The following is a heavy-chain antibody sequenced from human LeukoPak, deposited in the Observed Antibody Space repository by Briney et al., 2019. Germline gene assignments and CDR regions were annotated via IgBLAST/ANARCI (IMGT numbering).Heavy chain of an antibody. CDR2: VSGTSTNT. D-gene: IGHD6-19*01. CDR1: GLSFSSDA. CDR3: AKGAAVAGTLYFQH. V-gene: IGHV3-23*01. J-gene: IGHJ1*01. Sequence: PGGALRHSCAASGLSFSSDAMSWVRQAPGKGLEWVSAVSGTSTNTYYSDSVKARFTISRDNPQNTLYLQMNNLEGGDTAVYYCAKGAAVAGTLYFQHWGQGTLVTVSS.